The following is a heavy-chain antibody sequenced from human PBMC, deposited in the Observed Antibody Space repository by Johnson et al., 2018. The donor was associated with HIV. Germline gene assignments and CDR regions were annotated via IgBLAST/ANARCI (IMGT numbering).Heavy chain of an antibody. Sequence: QVQLVESGGGLVKPGGSLRLSCAASGFTFSSYAMHWVRQAPGKGLEWVAVISYDGSNKYYADSVKGRFTISRDNSKNTLYLQMNSLRAEDTAVYYCARGTGTDDAFDIWGQGTMVTVSS. V-gene: IGHV3-30*04. D-gene: IGHD1-1*01. CDR3: ARGTGTDDAFDI. CDR1: GFTFSSYA. CDR2: ISYDGSNK. J-gene: IGHJ3*02.